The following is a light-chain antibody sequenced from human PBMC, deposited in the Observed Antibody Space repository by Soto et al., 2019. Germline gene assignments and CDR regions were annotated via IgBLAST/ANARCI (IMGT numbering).Light chain of an antibody. J-gene: IGKJ1*01. CDR1: QSVSSSY. V-gene: IGKV3-20*01. CDR3: QQYGSSWT. CDR2: GAS. Sequence: DIVLTQSPGTLSLSPGERATLSCRASQSVSSSYLAWYQQKPGQAPRLLIYGASGRATGIPDRFSGSGSGTDFTLTISRLEPEDFAVYYCQQYGSSWTFGQGTKV.